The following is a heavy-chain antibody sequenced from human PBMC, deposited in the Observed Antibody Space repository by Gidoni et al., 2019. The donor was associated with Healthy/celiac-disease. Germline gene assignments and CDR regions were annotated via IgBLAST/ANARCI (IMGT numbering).Heavy chain of an antibody. CDR1: GGSLSSSSYY. D-gene: IGHD2-2*01. V-gene: IGHV4-39*01. J-gene: IGHJ5*02. Sequence: QLQLQESGPGLVKPSETLSLTCTVSGGSLSSSSYYWGWIRQPPGKGLEWIGSIYYSGSTYYNPSLKSRVTISVDTSKNQFSLKLSSVTAADTAVYYCARHEVVVVPAAPPGWFDPWGQGTLVTVSS. CDR2: IYYSGST. CDR3: ARHEVVVVPAAPPGWFDP.